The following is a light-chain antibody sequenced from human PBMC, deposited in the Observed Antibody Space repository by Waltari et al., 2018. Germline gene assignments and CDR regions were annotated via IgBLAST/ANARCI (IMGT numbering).Light chain of an antibody. CDR1: ESLLFSNGKTY. V-gene: IGKV2-29*02. Sequence: DIVMTQTPLSLSVTPGQPASISCKSSESLLFSNGKTYLYWFLQRPGQSQQLLIYEVSSRLSGVPDRFSGSGSGTDFTLKISRVEAEDVGIYYCMQGIHLPLTFGGGTKVEIK. CDR2: EVS. J-gene: IGKJ4*01. CDR3: MQGIHLPLT.